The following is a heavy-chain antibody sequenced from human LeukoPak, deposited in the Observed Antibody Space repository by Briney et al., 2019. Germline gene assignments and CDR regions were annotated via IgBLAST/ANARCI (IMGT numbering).Heavy chain of an antibody. Sequence: PSETLSLTCTVSGGSISSSSYYWGWLRQPPGRGLEWIVSIYYSGSTYYNPSLKSRVTISVDTSKNQFSLKLSSVTAADTAVYYCARGANSYGFVYWGQGTLVTVSS. CDR1: GGSISSSSYY. V-gene: IGHV4-39*01. D-gene: IGHD5-18*01. CDR3: ARGANSYGFVY. CDR2: IYYSGST. J-gene: IGHJ4*02.